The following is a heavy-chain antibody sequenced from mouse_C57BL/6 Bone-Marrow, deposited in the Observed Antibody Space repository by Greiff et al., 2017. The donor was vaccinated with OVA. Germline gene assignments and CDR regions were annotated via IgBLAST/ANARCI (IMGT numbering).Heavy chain of an antibody. CDR3: ARSHGNYWYFDV. J-gene: IGHJ1*03. D-gene: IGHD2-1*01. Sequence: DVMLVESGGGLVKPGGSLKLSCAASGFTFSDYGMHWVRQAPEKGLEWVAYISSGSSTIYYADTVKGRFTISRDNAKNTLFLQMTSLRSEDTAMYYCARSHGNYWYFDVWGTGTTVTVSS. CDR1: GFTFSDYG. V-gene: IGHV5-17*01. CDR2: ISSGSSTI.